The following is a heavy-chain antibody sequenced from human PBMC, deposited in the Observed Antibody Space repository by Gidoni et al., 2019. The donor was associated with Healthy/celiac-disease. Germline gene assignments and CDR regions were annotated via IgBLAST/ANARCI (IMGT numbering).Heavy chain of an antibody. CDR2: IYYSGST. J-gene: IGHJ5*02. D-gene: IGHD2-21*02. V-gene: IGHV4-59*01. Sequence: QVQLQESGPGLVKPSETLSLTCPVSGGSISSYYWSWIRQPPGKGLEWIGYIYYSGSTNYNPSLKSRVTISVDTSKNQFSLKLSSVTAADTAVYYCARGPPWGDWNWFDPWGQGTLVTVSS. CDR1: GGSISSYY. CDR3: ARGPPWGDWNWFDP.